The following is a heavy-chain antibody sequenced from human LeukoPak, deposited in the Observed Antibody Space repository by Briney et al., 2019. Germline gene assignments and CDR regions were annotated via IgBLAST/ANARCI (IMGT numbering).Heavy chain of an antibody. J-gene: IGHJ5*02. CDR3: ARDSAYDYVWGSYRYPYNWFDP. Sequence: PGGSLRHSCAASGFTFSSYAIHWVRQAPGKGLEWVAVISYDGSNKYYADSVKGRFTISRDNSKNTLYLQMNNLRAEDTAVYYCARDSAYDYVWGSYRYPYNWFDPWGQGTLVTVSS. V-gene: IGHV3-30*04. CDR2: ISYDGSNK. CDR1: GFTFSSYA. D-gene: IGHD3-16*02.